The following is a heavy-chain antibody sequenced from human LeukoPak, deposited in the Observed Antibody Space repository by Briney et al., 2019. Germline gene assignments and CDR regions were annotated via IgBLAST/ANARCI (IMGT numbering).Heavy chain of an antibody. Sequence: PGGSLRLSCAASGFTLSTYSMNWVRQAPGKGLEWLSYITSSSSTIYYADSVQGRFTISRDNAKSSLYLQMNSLRVEDTAVYYCARDRVGAYWGQGTLVTVSS. CDR1: GFTLSTYS. J-gene: IGHJ4*02. CDR2: ITSSSSTI. D-gene: IGHD1-26*01. CDR3: ARDRVGAY. V-gene: IGHV3-48*01.